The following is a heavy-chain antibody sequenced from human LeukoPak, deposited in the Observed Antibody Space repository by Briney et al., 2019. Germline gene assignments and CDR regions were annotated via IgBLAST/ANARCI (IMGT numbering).Heavy chain of an antibody. CDR2: IYPGDSDT. CDR1: GFSFTSYW. CDR3: ARHARTYFMDV. V-gene: IGHV5-51*01. J-gene: IGHJ6*03. Sequence: HGGALKIFRKGSGFSFTSYWIGWGRQVPGKGLEWVGIIYPGDSDTRYSPSLQGQVTISTHKSISTAYLQWSSLKASDTAMYYCARHARTYFMDVWGKRTTVTVSS.